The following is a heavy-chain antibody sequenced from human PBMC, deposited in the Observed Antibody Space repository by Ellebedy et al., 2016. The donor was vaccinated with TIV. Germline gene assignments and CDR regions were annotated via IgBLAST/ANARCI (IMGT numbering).Heavy chain of an antibody. CDR2: IGGSDGGT. CDR3: AKDRGNGWYSTYFEY. Sequence: PGGSLRLSCAGSGYSFSSYAMSWVRQAPGKGLEWVSGIGGSDGGTFYADFVKGRFTISRDNSKNTLYLQMNSLRAEDTAVYYCAKDRGNGWYSTYFEYWGQGTLVTVSS. J-gene: IGHJ4*02. D-gene: IGHD6-19*01. CDR1: GYSFSSYA. V-gene: IGHV3-23*01.